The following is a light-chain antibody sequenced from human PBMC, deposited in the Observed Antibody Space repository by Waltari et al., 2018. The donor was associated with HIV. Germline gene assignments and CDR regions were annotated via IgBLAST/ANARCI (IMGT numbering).Light chain of an antibody. CDR2: EVS. CDR1: SSDVGGYNY. V-gene: IGLV2-8*01. Sequence: QSALTQPPSASGSPGQSVTISCTGTSSDVGGYNYVSWYQQHPGKAPKLMIYEVSKRPSGVPDRFSGLQAEDEADYYCSSYAGSSNVVFGGGTKLTVL. J-gene: IGLJ2*01. CDR3: SSYAGSSNVV.